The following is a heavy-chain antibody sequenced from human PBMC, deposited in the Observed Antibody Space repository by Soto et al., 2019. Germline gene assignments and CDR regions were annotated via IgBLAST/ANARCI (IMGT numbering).Heavy chain of an antibody. J-gene: IGHJ4*02. V-gene: IGHV3-48*02. CDR3: WREANPRLTTRYLVY. CDR2: INVDASKI. Sequence: GGSLRLSGAASGLSFRSFSMNCVRHAPEKRLEWISYINVDASKIFQADSVKGRFTISRDHNRGLLYLQMNNLRHDDKAVYYFWREANPRLTTRYLVYLDPETLLTAS. CDR1: GLSFRSFS. D-gene: IGHD4-4*01.